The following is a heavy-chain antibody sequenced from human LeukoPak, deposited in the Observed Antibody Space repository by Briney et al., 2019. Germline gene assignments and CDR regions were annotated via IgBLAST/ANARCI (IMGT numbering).Heavy chain of an antibody. Sequence: GGSLRLSCAASGFTFSSYSMNWVRQAPGKGLDWVSSISSTSTYIYYADSVKGRFTISRDNAKNSVYLQMNSLRVEDTAVYYCARTRVGRNDAFDIWGQGTMVTVSS. CDR1: GFTFSSYS. J-gene: IGHJ3*02. D-gene: IGHD1-14*01. CDR2: ISSTSTYI. CDR3: ARTRVGRNDAFDI. V-gene: IGHV3-21*01.